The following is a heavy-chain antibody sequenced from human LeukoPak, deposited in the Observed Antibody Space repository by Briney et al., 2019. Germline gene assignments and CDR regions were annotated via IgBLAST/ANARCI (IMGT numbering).Heavy chain of an antibody. CDR2: IYSGGST. J-gene: IGHJ5*02. Sequence: GGSLRLSCAASGFTVSSNYMSWVRQAPGKGLEWVSVIYSGGSTYYADSVKGRFTISRDNSKNTLYLQMNSLRAEDTAVYYCARAGLLWFGELLYNWFDPWGQGTLVTVSS. CDR1: GFTVSSNY. CDR3: ARAGLLWFGELLYNWFDP. V-gene: IGHV3-53*05. D-gene: IGHD3-10*01.